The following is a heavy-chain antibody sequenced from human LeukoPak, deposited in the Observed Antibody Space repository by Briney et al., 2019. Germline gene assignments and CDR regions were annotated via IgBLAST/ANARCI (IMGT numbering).Heavy chain of an antibody. CDR2: INWNGDLT. J-gene: IGHJ3*02. V-gene: IGHV3-20*01. CDR1: GFTFDDYG. CDR3: ARERGGYCSGGSYYGAIVAFDI. D-gene: IGHD2-15*01. Sequence: PGGSLRLSCAAYGFTFDDYGMSSVRQAPGKGLEWVSVINWNGDLTGYADCVKGRFTISRDNAKNSLYLQMNSLRAEHTALYHCARERGGYCSGGSYYGAIVAFDIWGQGTMVTVSS.